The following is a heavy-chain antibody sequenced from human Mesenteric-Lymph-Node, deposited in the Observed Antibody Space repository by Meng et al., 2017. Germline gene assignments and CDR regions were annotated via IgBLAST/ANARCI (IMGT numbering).Heavy chain of an antibody. V-gene: IGHV3-49*03. CDR2: IRNKAYGGTT. CDR1: GITFGDYA. Sequence: GESLKISCTTSGITFGDYAMSWFRQPPGKGLEWVGFIRNKAYGGTTEYAASVKGRFTISRDDSRGIAYLQMNSLKTEDTAIYYCTLTYYYGSGSYNWGQGTRVTVSS. D-gene: IGHD3-10*01. J-gene: IGHJ4*02. CDR3: TLTYYYGSGSYN.